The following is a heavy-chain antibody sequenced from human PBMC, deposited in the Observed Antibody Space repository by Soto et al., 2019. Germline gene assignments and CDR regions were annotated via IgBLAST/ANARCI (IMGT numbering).Heavy chain of an antibody. Sequence: EVQVVESGGGLVKPGGSLRLSCNFTFSMYSMNWVRQAPGKGLEWVASISSGSAFIKYADSVKVRLSISRDNAKISVSLQMNSLRAEETAMYYCTRDQGGSYDSWFDPWGRGTLVTVSS. V-gene: IGHV3-21*01. CDR3: TRDQGGSYDSWFDP. CDR1: TFSMYS. J-gene: IGHJ5*02. CDR2: ISSGSAFI. D-gene: IGHD1-26*01.